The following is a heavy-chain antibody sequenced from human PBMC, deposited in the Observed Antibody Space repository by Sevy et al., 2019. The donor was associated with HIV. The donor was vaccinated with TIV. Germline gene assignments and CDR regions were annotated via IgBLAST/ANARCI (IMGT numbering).Heavy chain of an antibody. CDR2: IIPIFGTA. CDR1: GGTFSSYA. D-gene: IGHD3-10*01. V-gene: IGHV1-69*13. Sequence: ASVKVSCKASGGTFSSYAISWVRQAPGQGLEWMGGIIPIFGTANYAQKFQGRVTITADESTSTAYMELSSLRSEDTAVYYCARESGSTMVRGVIRGLGYYYGMDVWGQGTTVTVSS. J-gene: IGHJ6*02. CDR3: ARESGSTMVRGVIRGLGYYYGMDV.